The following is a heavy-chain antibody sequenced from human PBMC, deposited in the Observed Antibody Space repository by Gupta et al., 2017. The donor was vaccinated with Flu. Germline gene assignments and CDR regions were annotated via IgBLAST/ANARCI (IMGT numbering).Heavy chain of an antibody. CDR2: ISGSGGST. Sequence: EVQLLESGGGLVQPGGSLRLSCAASGFTFSSYAMSWVRQAPGKGLEWVSAISGSGGSTYYADSVKGRFTISRDNSKNTLYLQMNSLRAEDTAVYYCAKGGIAVAGEKEEYFQHWGQGTLVTVSS. J-gene: IGHJ1*01. D-gene: IGHD6-19*01. CDR3: AKGGIAVAGEKEEYFQH. CDR1: GFTFSSYA. V-gene: IGHV3-23*01.